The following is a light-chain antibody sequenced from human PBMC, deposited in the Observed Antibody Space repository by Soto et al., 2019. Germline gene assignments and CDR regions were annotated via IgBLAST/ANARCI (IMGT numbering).Light chain of an antibody. Sequence: EIVLTQSPVTLSLSPGESATLSCRTSQSVRSYLAWYQQKPGQAPRLLMYDASNRATGIPARFRGSGSGTDFTLTISSLDPEDFAVYYCQHRSDWPLTFGGGTKVEIK. J-gene: IGKJ4*01. V-gene: IGKV3-11*01. CDR1: QSVRSY. CDR2: DAS. CDR3: QHRSDWPLT.